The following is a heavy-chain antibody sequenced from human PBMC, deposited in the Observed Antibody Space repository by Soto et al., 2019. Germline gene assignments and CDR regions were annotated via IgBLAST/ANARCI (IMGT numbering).Heavy chain of an antibody. CDR1: GFTFRSYG. D-gene: IGHD2-2*01. V-gene: IGHV3-23*01. Sequence: EVQLLESGGRFVQPGGSLRLYCAASGFTFRSYGMSWVRQAPGKGLEWISAISDNGGRTDYADSVKGRFTISRDNSKNTLFLQMNTLTAEDTAVYYCAKREVDDKWGQGTLVTVS. CDR2: ISDNGGRT. J-gene: IGHJ4*02. CDR3: AKREVDDK.